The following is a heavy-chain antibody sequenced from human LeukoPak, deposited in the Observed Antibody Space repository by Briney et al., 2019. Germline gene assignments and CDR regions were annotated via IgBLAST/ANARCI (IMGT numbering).Heavy chain of an antibody. J-gene: IGHJ4*02. D-gene: IGHD6-6*01. V-gene: IGHV4-31*03. CDR3: ARGSSSSRPNFDY. CDR1: AGSISSGGYY. CDR2: IYYNGST. Sequence: SQTLSLPCTVSAGSISSGGYYWTWIRQHPEKGLDWFGYIYYNGSTYYNPSLKSRITISADTSKNQFSLKVSSVTAADTAVYYCARGSSSSRPNFDYWGQGTLVTVSS.